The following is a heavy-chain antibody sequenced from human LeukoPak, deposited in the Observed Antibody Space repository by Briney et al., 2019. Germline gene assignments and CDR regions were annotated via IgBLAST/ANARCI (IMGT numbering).Heavy chain of an antibody. V-gene: IGHV4-34*01. Sequence: SETPSLTCAVYGGSFSGYYWSWIRQPPGKGLEWIGEINHGGSTNYNPSLKSRVTISVDTSKNQFSLKLSSVTAADTAVYYCARGYYGWGQGTLVTVSS. CDR1: GGSFSGYY. CDR2: INHGGST. D-gene: IGHD3-10*01. J-gene: IGHJ4*02. CDR3: ARGYYG.